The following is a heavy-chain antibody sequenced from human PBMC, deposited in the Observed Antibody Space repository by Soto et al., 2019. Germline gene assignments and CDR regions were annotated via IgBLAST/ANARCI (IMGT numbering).Heavy chain of an antibody. CDR3: AREDYYDSSGYYGY. CDR1: GFTVSSNY. CDR2: IYSGGST. D-gene: IGHD3-22*01. J-gene: IGHJ4*02. V-gene: IGHV3-53*01. Sequence: LRLSCAASGFTVSSNYMSWVRQAPGKGLEWVSVIYSGGSTYYADSVKGRFTISRDNSKNTLYLQMNSLRAEDTAVYYCAREDYYDSSGYYGYWGQGTLVTVSS.